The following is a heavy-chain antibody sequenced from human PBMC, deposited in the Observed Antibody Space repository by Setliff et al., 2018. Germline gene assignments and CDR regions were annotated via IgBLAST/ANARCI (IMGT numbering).Heavy chain of an antibody. D-gene: IGHD3-3*02. CDR3: ARGRHRFSIRSNWFDP. CDR1: GYGFTSYY. V-gene: IGHV1-8*01. Sequence: ASVKVSCKTSGYGFTSYYMYWLRQAPGQGLEWMGWMNPNTGDTEYADNFQGRITITRDASITTAYMELTSLRSEDTALYYCARGRHRFSIRSNWFDPWGQGTLVTVSS. CDR2: MNPNTGDT. J-gene: IGHJ5*02.